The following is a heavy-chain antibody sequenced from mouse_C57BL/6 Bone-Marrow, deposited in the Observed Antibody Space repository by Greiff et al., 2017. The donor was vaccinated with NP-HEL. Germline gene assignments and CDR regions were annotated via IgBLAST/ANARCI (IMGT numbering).Heavy chain of an antibody. CDR1: CSPFPSYG. Sequence: QVQLPQSGAELARPGASVKLSCTASCSPFPSYGISCVHHRTGQGLEWIGEIYPRSGNTYYNEKFKGKATLTADKSSSTAYMELRSLTSEDSAVYFCASGHGSYAMDYWGQGTSVTVSS. V-gene: IGHV1-81*01. D-gene: IGHD2-2*01. J-gene: IGHJ4*01. CDR3: ASGHGSYAMDY. CDR2: IYPRSGNT.